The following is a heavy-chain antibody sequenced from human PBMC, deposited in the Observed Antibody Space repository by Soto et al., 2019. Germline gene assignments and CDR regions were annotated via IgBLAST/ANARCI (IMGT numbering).Heavy chain of an antibody. V-gene: IGHV4-34*01. Sequence: SETLSLTCAVYGGSFSGYYWSWIRQPPGKGLEWIGEINHSGSTNYNPSLKSRVTISVDTSKNQFSLKLSSVTAADTAVYYCARARVLLWFGELFWDYYYGMDVWGQGTTVTVSS. D-gene: IGHD3-10*01. CDR2: INHSGST. CDR1: GGSFSGYY. J-gene: IGHJ6*02. CDR3: ARARVLLWFGELFWDYYYGMDV.